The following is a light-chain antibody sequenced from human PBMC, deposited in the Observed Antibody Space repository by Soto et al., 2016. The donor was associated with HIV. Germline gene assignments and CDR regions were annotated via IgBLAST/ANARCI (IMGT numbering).Light chain of an antibody. V-gene: IGKV2-28*01. J-gene: IGKJ5*01. CDR2: LGS. CDR3: MQALQTPLT. CDR1: QSLLHSNGYYY. Sequence: DIVMTQSPLTLPVTPGESASISCRSSQSLLHSNGYYYLTWYLQNPGQSPRLLMYLGSTRASWVPDRFSGSGSGTDFTLKISRVEADDIGVYYCMQALQTPLTFGQGTRLEIK.